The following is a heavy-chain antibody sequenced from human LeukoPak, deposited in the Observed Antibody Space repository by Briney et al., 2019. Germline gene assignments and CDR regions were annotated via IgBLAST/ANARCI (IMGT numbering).Heavy chain of an antibody. V-gene: IGHV3-11*04. J-gene: IGHJ4*02. Sequence: KTGGSLRLSCAASGFTFSDYYMNWIRQAPGKGLEWVSYISGSGNTIYYADSVKGRFSISRDNAKNSLYLEMNSLRAEDTAVYYCATARSIAARDGPYWGQGTLVTVSS. CDR3: ATARSIAARDGPY. D-gene: IGHD6-6*01. CDR1: GFTFSDYY. CDR2: ISGSGNTI.